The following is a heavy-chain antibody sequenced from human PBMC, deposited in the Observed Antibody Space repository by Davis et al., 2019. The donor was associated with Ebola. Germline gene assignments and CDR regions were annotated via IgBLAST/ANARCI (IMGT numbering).Heavy chain of an antibody. V-gene: IGHV3-74*01. D-gene: IGHD5-24*01. CDR3: ARDKDGYNYYFDY. J-gene: IGHJ4*02. Sequence: HTGGSLRLSCAASGFTFSSYWMHWVRQAPGKGLVWVSRINSDGSSTSYADSVKGRFTISRDNAKNSLYLQMNSLRAEDTAVYYCARDKDGYNYYFDYWGQGTLVTVSS. CDR1: GFTFSSYW. CDR2: INSDGSST.